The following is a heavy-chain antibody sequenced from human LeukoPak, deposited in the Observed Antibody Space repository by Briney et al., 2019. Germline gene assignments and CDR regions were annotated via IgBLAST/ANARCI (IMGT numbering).Heavy chain of an antibody. CDR1: GFPFSVYG. J-gene: IGHJ4*02. CDR3: ARAVGPFDY. Sequence: GGSLSLSFAASGFPFSVYGMHWVRQAPGKGGEWVAVILHDGTNKYYSESVKGRFTISRDNSDDTLFLQMNSLRAEDTAVYYCARAVGPFDYWGQGTLVTVSS. CDR2: ILHDGTNK. V-gene: IGHV3-33*01.